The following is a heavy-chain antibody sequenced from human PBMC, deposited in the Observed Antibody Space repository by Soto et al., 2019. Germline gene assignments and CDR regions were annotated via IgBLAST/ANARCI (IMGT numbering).Heavy chain of an antibody. J-gene: IGHJ4*02. Sequence: QVQLVQSGAEVKKTGSSVKVSCKTSGGTFSTFGISWVRQAPGQGLEWMGGLIPFFGTAEYSQKFEDRITITADESTNTVYMDLRSRTSEDTAIYYCARTAPMDAGDKYYYDFWGQGALVTVSS. D-gene: IGHD3-16*01. CDR2: LIPFFGTA. CDR3: ARTAPMDAGDKYYYDF. CDR1: GGTFSTFG. V-gene: IGHV1-69*01.